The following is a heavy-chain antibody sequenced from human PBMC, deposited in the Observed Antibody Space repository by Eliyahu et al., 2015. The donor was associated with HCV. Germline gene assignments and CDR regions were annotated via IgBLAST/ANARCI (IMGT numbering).Heavy chain of an antibody. CDR2: IKPDGSEK. V-gene: IGHV3-7*01. CDR3: ARVGIGGYYDH. Sequence: EVQVVESGGGLVQPGGSLRXSGAGSGFTFNSYWMSWVRQAPGKGLEWVANIKPDGSEKYYVDSVEGRFTIFRDNAKKSLYLQMNSLRAEDTAVYHCARVGIGGYYDHWGQGSLVTVSS. D-gene: IGHD1-26*01. J-gene: IGHJ4*02. CDR1: GFTFNSYW.